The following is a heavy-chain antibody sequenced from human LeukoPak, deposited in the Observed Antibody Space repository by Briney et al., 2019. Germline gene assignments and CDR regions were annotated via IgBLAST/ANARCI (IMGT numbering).Heavy chain of an antibody. CDR3: ARFVGDYGTDAFDI. V-gene: IGHV4-34*01. CDR2: INHSGST. D-gene: IGHD4-17*01. CDR1: GGSFSGYY. Sequence: SETLSLTCAVYGGSFSGYYWSWIRQPPGKGLEWIGEINHSGSTNYNPSLKSRVTISVDTSKNQFSLKLSPVTAADTAVYYCARFVGDYGTDAFDIWGQGTMVTVSS. J-gene: IGHJ3*02.